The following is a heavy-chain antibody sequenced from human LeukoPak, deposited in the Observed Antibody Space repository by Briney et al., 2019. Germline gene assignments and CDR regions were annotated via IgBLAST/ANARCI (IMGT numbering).Heavy chain of an antibody. Sequence: PSETLSLTCAVYGGSFSGYYWSWIRQPPGKGLEWIGYIYYSGSTNYNPSLKSRVTISVDTSKNQFSLKLSSVTAADTAVYYCSRDGVWGSYRPGAFDIWGQGTMVTVSS. D-gene: IGHD3-16*02. CDR1: GGSFSGYY. CDR2: IYYSGST. CDR3: SRDGVWGSYRPGAFDI. J-gene: IGHJ3*02. V-gene: IGHV4-59*01.